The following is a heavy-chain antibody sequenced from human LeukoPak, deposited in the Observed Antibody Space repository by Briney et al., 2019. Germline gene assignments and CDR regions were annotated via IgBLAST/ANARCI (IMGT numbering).Heavy chain of an antibody. Sequence: SETLSLTCAVSGGSISSSNCWSWVRQPPGKGLEWIGEIYHSGSTNYNPSLKSRVTISVDKSKNQFSLKLSSVTAADTAVYYCARGHYDILTGYHYGMDVWGKGTTVTVSS. CDR3: ARGHYDILTGYHYGMDV. J-gene: IGHJ6*04. CDR2: IYHSGST. D-gene: IGHD3-9*01. CDR1: GGSISSSNC. V-gene: IGHV4-4*02.